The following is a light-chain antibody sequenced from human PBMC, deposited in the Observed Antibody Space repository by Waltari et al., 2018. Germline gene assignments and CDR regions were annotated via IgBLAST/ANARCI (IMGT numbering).Light chain of an antibody. J-gene: IGKJ4*01. V-gene: IGKV1-39*01. Sequence: DIQMTQSPSSLSASVGDRVTITCRASQNINNYLNWYHQTPGKAPKLLIYATSNLQSGVPSRCSGSGAATDFTLTISSLQPEDFATYCCQQGYAIPLTFGGGTKVEI. CDR3: QQGYAIPLT. CDR2: ATS. CDR1: QNINNY.